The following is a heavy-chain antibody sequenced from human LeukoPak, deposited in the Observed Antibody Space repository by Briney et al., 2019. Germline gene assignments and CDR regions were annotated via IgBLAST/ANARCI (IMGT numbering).Heavy chain of an antibody. D-gene: IGHD3-3*01. J-gene: IGHJ4*02. CDR1: GFTFRSHW. V-gene: IGHV3-74*01. CDR3: ARGFWSGYPAIDY. CDR2: INTDGSST. Sequence: GGSLRLSCAASGFTFRSHWMHWVRQAPGKGLVWVSRINTDGSSTNYADSVKGRFTISRDNAKNTLYLQMNSLRAEDTAVYYCARGFWSGYPAIDYWGQGTLVTVSS.